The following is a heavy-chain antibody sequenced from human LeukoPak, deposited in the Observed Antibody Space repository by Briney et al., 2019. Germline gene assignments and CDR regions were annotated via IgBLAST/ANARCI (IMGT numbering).Heavy chain of an antibody. CDR2: IFYSGST. Sequence: PSETLSLTCTVSGGSISTSNYYWGWIRQPPGKGLEWIGNIFYSGSTYYSPSLRSRVTISLDTSRNQFSLKLNSVTAADTAVYYCARISAAAVEPRGKGTTVTISS. V-gene: IGHV4-39*07. D-gene: IGHD6-13*01. CDR1: GGSISTSNYY. CDR3: ARISAAAVEP. J-gene: IGHJ6*04.